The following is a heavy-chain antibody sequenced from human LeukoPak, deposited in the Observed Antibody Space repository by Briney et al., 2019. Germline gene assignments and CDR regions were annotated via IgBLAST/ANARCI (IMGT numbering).Heavy chain of an antibody. Sequence: PGGSLRLSCAASGFTFSSYSMNWVRQAPGKGLEWVSSISSSSSYIYYADSVKGRFTISRDNAKNSLYLQMNSLRAEDTAVYYCARDFALFRRPSLEEIAPSAFDIWGQGTMVTVSS. D-gene: IGHD3/OR15-3a*01. J-gene: IGHJ3*02. CDR1: GFTFSSYS. V-gene: IGHV3-21*01. CDR3: ARDFALFRRPSLEEIAPSAFDI. CDR2: ISSSSSYI.